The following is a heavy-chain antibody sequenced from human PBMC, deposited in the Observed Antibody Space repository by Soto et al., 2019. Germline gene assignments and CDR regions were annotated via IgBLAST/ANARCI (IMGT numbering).Heavy chain of an antibody. J-gene: IGHJ3*02. Sequence: GESLKISCKCSGYTFARNLSGLVRQMPGKGLEWMGIIFPIDSDTRYSPSSQGQVTISADKSISTAYLQWSSLKASDTAMYYCASLGGAYDILTGKAYDAFDIWGQGTMVT. V-gene: IGHV5-51*01. CDR3: ASLGGAYDILTGKAYDAFDI. CDR1: GYTFARNL. D-gene: IGHD3-9*01. CDR2: IFPIDSDT.